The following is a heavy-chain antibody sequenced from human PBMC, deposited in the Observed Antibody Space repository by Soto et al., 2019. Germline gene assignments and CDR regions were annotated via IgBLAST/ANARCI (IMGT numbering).Heavy chain of an antibody. CDR2: TANT. CDR1: GGSISGDY. CDR3: ARHGREYSRGFWSWFDP. J-gene: IGHJ5*02. D-gene: IGHD3-22*01. V-gene: IGHV4-59*08. Sequence: SETLSLTCTVSGGSISGDYWSWIRQSPGKGLEWIGYTANTNYNPSLMGRVTISVDMSKNQFYLRLTSVTAADTAVYYCARHGREYSRGFWSWFDPWGQRALVTVSA.